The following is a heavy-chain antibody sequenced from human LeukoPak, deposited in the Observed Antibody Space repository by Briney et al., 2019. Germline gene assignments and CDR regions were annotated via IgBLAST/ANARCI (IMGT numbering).Heavy chain of an antibody. D-gene: IGHD3-9*01. J-gene: IGHJ4*02. CDR2: INPSGGST. CDR3: ARAGSDPRAASRYDILTGYYDALFDY. Sequence: GASVKVSCKASGYTFTSYYMHWVRQAPGQGLEWMGIINPSGGSTSYAQKFQGRVTMTRDTSTSTVYMELSSLRSEDTAVYYCARAGSDPRAASRYDILTGYYDALFDYWGQGTLVTVSS. V-gene: IGHV1-46*01. CDR1: GYTFTSYY.